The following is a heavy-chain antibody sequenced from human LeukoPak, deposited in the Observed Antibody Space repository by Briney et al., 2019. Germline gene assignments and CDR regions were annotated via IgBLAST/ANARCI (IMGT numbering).Heavy chain of an antibody. CDR1: EFDFTSHA. CDR2: ISISGTKT. Sequence: TGGSLRLSCAASEFDFTSHAMTWVRQAPGKGLEWVSAISISGTKTYYADSVKGRFTISRDNTKNSLYLQMNSLRVEDTAVFYCARDQYDTWSRRGNFDSWGQGTLVIISS. CDR3: ARDQYDTWSRRGNFDS. J-gene: IGHJ4*02. V-gene: IGHV3-23*01. D-gene: IGHD3-3*01.